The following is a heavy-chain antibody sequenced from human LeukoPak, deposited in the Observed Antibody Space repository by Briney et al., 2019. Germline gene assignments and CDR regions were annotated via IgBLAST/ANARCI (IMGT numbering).Heavy chain of an antibody. Sequence: PGGSLRLSCEASGITFSSYSINWVRQAPWRGLEWVSYISASNSTIYYADSVRGRFTISRDNAKNSMYLQMNSLRAEDTAVYYCASGGATSFDYWGQGTLVTVSS. D-gene: IGHD1-26*01. CDR2: ISASNSTI. CDR3: ASGGATSFDY. CDR1: GITFSSYS. J-gene: IGHJ4*02. V-gene: IGHV3-48*01.